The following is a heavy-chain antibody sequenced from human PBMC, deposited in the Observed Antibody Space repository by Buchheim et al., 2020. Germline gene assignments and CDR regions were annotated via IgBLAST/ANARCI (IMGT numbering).Heavy chain of an antibody. Sequence: QVQLVESGGGVVQPGRSLRLSCAASGFTFSSYGIHWVRQAPGKGLEWVAVIWYDGSNKYYRDSVKGRFTISRDNSKNTLYLQMNSLRAEDTAVYYCARESGGIHVGEFGNIDYWGQGTL. CDR2: IWYDGSNK. CDR3: ARESGGIHVGEFGNIDY. J-gene: IGHJ4*02. CDR1: GFTFSSYG. V-gene: IGHV3-33*01. D-gene: IGHD3-16*01.